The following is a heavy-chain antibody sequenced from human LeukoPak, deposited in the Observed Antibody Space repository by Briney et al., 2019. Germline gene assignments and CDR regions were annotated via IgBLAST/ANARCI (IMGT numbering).Heavy chain of an antibody. J-gene: IGHJ1*01. CDR3: ARGYYYGSGSYFQH. D-gene: IGHD3-10*01. Sequence: SETLSLTCAVYSGPFSGYYWSWIRQPPGKGLEWIGEINHSGSTNYNPSLKSRVTISVDTSKNQFSLKLSSVTAADTAVYYCARGYYYGSGSYFQHWGQGTLVTVSS. V-gene: IGHV4-34*01. CDR2: INHSGST. CDR1: SGPFSGYY.